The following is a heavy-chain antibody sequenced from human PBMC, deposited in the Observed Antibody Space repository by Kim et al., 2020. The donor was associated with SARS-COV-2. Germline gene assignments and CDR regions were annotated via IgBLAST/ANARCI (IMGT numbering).Heavy chain of an antibody. V-gene: IGHV3-30*04. D-gene: IGHD2-2*01. CDR2: ISSDGNNK. Sequence: GGSLRLSCAASGFTFSSYAMHWVRQAPGKGLEWVAGISSDGNNKYYVYSAKGRFTISRENSKNTLYLQMNSLRAEDTAAYYYSRDARYYARGYYGMDVWG. J-gene: IGHJ6*01. CDR1: GFTFSSYA. CDR3: SRDARYYARGYYGMDV.